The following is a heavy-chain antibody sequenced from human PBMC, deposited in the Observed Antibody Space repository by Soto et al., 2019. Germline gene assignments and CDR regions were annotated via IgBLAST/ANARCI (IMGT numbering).Heavy chain of an antibody. V-gene: IGHV4-39*01. J-gene: IGHJ6*02. Sequence: PSETLSLTCTVSGGSISSSSYYWGWIRQPPGKGLEWIGSIYYSGSTYYNPSLKSRVTISVDTSKNQFSLKLSSVTAADTAAYYCADVSSSGRLNGPSYYYYGMDVWGQGTTVTVSS. CDR2: IYYSGST. CDR1: GGSISSSSYY. CDR3: ADVSSSGRLNGPSYYYYGMDV. D-gene: IGHD6-19*01.